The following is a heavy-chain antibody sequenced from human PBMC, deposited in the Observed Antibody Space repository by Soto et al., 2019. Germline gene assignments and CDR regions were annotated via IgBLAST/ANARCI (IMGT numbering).Heavy chain of an antibody. J-gene: IGHJ5*02. V-gene: IGHV1-2*02. CDR3: ARTPLAARTGRFDP. CDR2: INPNSGGT. Sequence: ASVKVSCKASGYTFTGYYMHWVRQAPGQGLEWMGWINPNSGGTNYAQKFQGRVTMTRDTSISTAYMELSRLRSDDTAVYYCARTPLAARTGRFDPWGQGPLVTVSS. D-gene: IGHD6-6*01. CDR1: GYTFTGYY.